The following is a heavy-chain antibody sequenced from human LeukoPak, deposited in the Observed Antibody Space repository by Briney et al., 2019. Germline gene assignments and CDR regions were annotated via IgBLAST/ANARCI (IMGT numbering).Heavy chain of an antibody. Sequence: GRSLRLSCAASGFTFSSYAMHWVRQAPGKGLEWVAVISYDGSNKYYADSVKGRFTISRDNSKNTLYLQMNSLRAEDTAVYYCARDQSYGSGSYYRYYYYGMDVWGQGTTVTVSS. CDR1: GFTFSSYA. J-gene: IGHJ6*02. D-gene: IGHD3-10*01. V-gene: IGHV3-30*04. CDR2: ISYDGSNK. CDR3: ARDQSYGSGSYYRYYYYGMDV.